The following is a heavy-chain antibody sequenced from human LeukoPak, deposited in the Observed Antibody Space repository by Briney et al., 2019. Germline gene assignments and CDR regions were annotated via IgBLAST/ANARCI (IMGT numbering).Heavy chain of an antibody. J-gene: IGHJ5*02. Sequence: SETLSLTCAVYGYSISSGYYWGWIRPPPGKGLEWIGSIYHSGSTYYNPSLKRRVTISVDTLKNQFSLKLSTVTAADTAVYYCARLVGFDIVVVPAAMSYWFDPWGQGTLVTVSS. CDR3: ARLVGFDIVVVPAAMSYWFDP. CDR1: GYSISSGYY. D-gene: IGHD2-2*01. CDR2: IYHSGST. V-gene: IGHV4-38-2*01.